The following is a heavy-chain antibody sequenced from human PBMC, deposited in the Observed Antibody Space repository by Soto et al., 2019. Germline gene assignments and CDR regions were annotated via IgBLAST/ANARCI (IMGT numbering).Heavy chain of an antibody. CDR2: IIPIFGTA. D-gene: IGHD2-15*01. V-gene: IGHV1-69*13. J-gene: IGHJ6*02. Sequence: SVKVSCKASGGTFSSYAISWVRQAPGQGLEWMGGIIPIFGTANYAQKFQGRVTITADESTSTAYMELSSLRSEDTAVYYCARDQTGRDIYSYYYYGMDVWGQGTTVTVSS. CDR1: GGTFSSYA. CDR3: ARDQTGRDIYSYYYYGMDV.